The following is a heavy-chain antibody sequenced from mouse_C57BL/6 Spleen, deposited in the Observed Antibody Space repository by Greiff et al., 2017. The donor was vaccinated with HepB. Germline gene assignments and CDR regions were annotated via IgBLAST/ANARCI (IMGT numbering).Heavy chain of an antibody. Sequence: EVKLVESGGDLVKPGGSLKLSCAASGFTFSSYGMSWVRQTPDKRLEWVATISSGGSYTYYPDSVKGRFTISRDNAKNTLYLQMSSLKSEDTAMYYCARRGWERAMDYWGQGTSVTVSS. CDR2: ISSGGSYT. J-gene: IGHJ4*01. D-gene: IGHD3-3*01. CDR3: ARRGWERAMDY. CDR1: GFTFSSYG. V-gene: IGHV5-6*02.